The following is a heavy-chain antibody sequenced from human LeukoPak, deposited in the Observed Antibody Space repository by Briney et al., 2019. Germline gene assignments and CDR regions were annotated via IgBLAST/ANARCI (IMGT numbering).Heavy chain of an antibody. CDR2: IRRKAYGGTT. CDR1: GFTPGVYA. J-gene: IGHJ5*02. Sequence: GGCLRLSRASSGFTPGVYAMSWFRQDPGRGRECVGFIRRKAYGGTTEDTAFMKGRFTMSRDDTNSIAYLKMNSLKNEDTAGYYGTRKRNRKRWGLNWFDHWGQGTLVTVSS. V-gene: IGHV3-49*01. D-gene: IGHD3-16*01. CDR3: TRKRNRKRWGLNWFDH.